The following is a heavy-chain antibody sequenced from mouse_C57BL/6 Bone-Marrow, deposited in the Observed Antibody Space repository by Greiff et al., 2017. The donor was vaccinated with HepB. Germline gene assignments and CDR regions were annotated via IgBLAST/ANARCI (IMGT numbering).Heavy chain of an antibody. CDR1: GFTFSDYG. V-gene: IGHV5-17*01. J-gene: IGHJ1*03. CDR2: ISSGSSTI. CDR3: ARPYYYGSSWYFDV. Sequence: EVQLVESGGGLVKPGGSLKLSCAASGFTFSDYGMHWVRQAPEKGLEWVAYISSGSSTIYYADTVKGRFTISRDNAKNTLFLQMTSLRSKDTAMYYCARPYYYGSSWYFDVWGTGTTVTVSS. D-gene: IGHD1-1*01.